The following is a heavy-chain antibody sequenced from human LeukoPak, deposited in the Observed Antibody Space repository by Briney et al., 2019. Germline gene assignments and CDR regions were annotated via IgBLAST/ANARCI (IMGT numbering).Heavy chain of an antibody. CDR1: GGSISSGDYY. J-gene: IGHJ6*03. V-gene: IGHV4-61*02. D-gene: IGHD1-26*01. CDR2: IYTSGST. CDR3: ARGRSGSYPHYYHYMDV. Sequence: TLSLTCTVSGGSISSGDYYWSWIRQPAGKGLEWIGRIYTSGSTNYNPSLKSRVAMSVDTSKNQFSLKLSSVTAADTAVYYCARGRSGSYPHYYHYMDVWGKGTTVTVSS.